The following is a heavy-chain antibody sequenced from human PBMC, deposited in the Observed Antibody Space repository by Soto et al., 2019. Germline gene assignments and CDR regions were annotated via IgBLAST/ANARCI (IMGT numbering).Heavy chain of an antibody. J-gene: IGHJ4*02. CDR3: AKEKVTSRTVYDFWSGYDY. V-gene: IGHV3-30*18. CDR1: GFTFSSYG. Sequence: QVQLVESGGGVVQPGRSLRLSCAASGFTFSSYGMHWVRQAPGKGLEWVAVISYDGSNKYYADSVKRRFTISRDNSKNTLNLQMNILRAEDTAVSYCAKEKVTSRTVYDFWSGYDYWGQRTLLTVSA. D-gene: IGHD3-3*01. CDR2: ISYDGSNK.